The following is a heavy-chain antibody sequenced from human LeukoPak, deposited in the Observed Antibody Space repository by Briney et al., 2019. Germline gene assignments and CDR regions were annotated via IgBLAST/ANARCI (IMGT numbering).Heavy chain of an antibody. CDR3: ARAGGRRGDFPSDY. Sequence: GSLRLSCAASGFTFSSYAMHWVRQAPGKGLEWVAVISYDGSNKYYADSVKGRFTISRDNSKNTLYLQMNSLRAEDTAVYYCARAGGRRGDFPSDYWGQGTLVTVSS. V-gene: IGHV3-30-3*01. D-gene: IGHD1-1*01. CDR1: GFTFSSYA. CDR2: ISYDGSNK. J-gene: IGHJ4*02.